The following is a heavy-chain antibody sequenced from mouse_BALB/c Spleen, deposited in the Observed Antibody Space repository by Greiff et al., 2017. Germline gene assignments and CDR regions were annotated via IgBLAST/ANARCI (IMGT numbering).Heavy chain of an antibody. D-gene: IGHD1-1*01. CDR2: IDPANGNT. J-gene: IGHJ1*01. CDR1: GFNIKDTY. Sequence: VHVKQSGAELVKPGASVKLSCTASGFNIKDTYMHWVKQRPEQGLEWIGRIDPANGNTKYDPKFQGKATITADTSSNTAYLQLSSLTSEDTAVYYCARGGYYGSSYWYFDVWGAGTTVTVSS. CDR3: ARGGYYGSSYWYFDV. V-gene: IGHV14-3*02.